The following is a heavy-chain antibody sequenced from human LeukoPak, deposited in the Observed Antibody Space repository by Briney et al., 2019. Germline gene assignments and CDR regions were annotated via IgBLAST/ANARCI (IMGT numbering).Heavy chain of an antibody. CDR2: ISGSGGST. CDR3: ARDRGMATLAGPRAHDFDY. D-gene: IGHD5-24*01. Sequence: PGGSLRLSCAASGFTFSSYAMSWVRQAPGKGLEWVSAISGSGGSTYYADSVKGRFTISRDNAKNSLYLQMNSLRAEDTAVYYCARDRGMATLAGPRAHDFDYWGQGTLVTVSS. V-gene: IGHV3-23*01. J-gene: IGHJ4*02. CDR1: GFTFSSYA.